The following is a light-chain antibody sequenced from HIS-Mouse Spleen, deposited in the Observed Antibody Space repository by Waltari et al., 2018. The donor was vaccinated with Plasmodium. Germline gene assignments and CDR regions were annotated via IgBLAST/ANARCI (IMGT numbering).Light chain of an antibody. J-gene: IGKJ1*01. V-gene: IGKV3-15*01. CDR3: QQYNNWHAWT. CDR2: GAS. CDR1: QSVSSN. Sequence: IVMTQSPATLSVSPGERATLSCRASQSVSSNLAWYQQKPGQAPRRLIYGASTRATGIPARFSGSGSGTEFTLTISSLQSEDFAVYYCQQYNNWHAWTFGQGTKVEIK.